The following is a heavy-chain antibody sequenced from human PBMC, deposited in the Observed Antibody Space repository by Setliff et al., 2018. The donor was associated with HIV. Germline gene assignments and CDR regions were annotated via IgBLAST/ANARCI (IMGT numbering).Heavy chain of an antibody. D-gene: IGHD6-6*01. J-gene: IGHJ6*03. CDR2: ISGSGGST. CDR1: GFTFINAW. V-gene: IGHV3-23*01. Sequence: GGSLRLSCAVSGFTFINAWMSWVRQAPGKGLEWVSAISGSGGSTYYADSVKGRFTISRDNSKNTLYLQMNSLRAGDTAVYYCARDRKFGSSGHYYYYMDVWGKGTTVTVS. CDR3: ARDRKFGSSGHYYYYMDV.